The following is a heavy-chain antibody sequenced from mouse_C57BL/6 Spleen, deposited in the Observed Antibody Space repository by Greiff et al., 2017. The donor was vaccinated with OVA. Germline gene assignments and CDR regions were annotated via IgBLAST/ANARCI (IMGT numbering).Heavy chain of an antibody. CDR1: GYTFTSSW. J-gene: IGHJ1*03. CDR2: IHPNSGST. V-gene: IGHV1-64*01. Sequence: QVQLQQPGAELVKPGASVKLSCKASGYTFTSSWMPWVKQRPGQGLEWIGMIHPNSGSTNYNEKFKSKATLTVDKSSSTAYMQLSSLTSEDSAVYYCAVGEVVATRYFDVWGTGTTVTVSS. CDR3: AVGEVVATRYFDV. D-gene: IGHD1-1*01.